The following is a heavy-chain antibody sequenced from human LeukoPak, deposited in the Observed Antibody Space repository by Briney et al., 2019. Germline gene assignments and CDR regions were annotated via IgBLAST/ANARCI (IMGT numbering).Heavy chain of an antibody. CDR2: ISYDGSNK. V-gene: IGHV3-30-3*01. Sequence: PGGSLRLSCAASGFTFSSYAMHWVRQAPGKGLEWVAVISYDGSNKYYADSVKGRFTISRDNSKNTLYLQMNSLRAEDTAVYYCARHDYGGNSFDYWGQGTLVTVSS. D-gene: IGHD4-23*01. J-gene: IGHJ4*02. CDR1: GFTFSSYA. CDR3: ARHDYGGNSFDY.